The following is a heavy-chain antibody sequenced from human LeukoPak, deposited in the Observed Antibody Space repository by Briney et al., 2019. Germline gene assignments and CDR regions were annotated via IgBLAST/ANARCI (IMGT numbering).Heavy chain of an antibody. Sequence: ASVKVSCKASGYTFTGYYMHWVRQAPGQGLEWMGWISAYNGNTNYAQKLQGRVTMTRDMSTSTVYMELSSLRSEDTAVYYCARASGSYYGYWGQGTLVTVSS. V-gene: IGHV1-18*04. CDR1: GYTFTGYY. CDR2: ISAYNGNT. D-gene: IGHD1-26*01. J-gene: IGHJ4*02. CDR3: ARASGSYYGY.